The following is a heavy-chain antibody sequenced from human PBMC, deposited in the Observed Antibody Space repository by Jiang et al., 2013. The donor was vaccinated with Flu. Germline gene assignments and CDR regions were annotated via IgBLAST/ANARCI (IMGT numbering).Heavy chain of an antibody. J-gene: IGHJ3*02. V-gene: IGHV6-1*01. CDR3: ARDGAATHDAFDI. CDR2: TYYRSQWYN. Sequence: SQTLSLTCAISGDSVSSNSATWNWIRQSPSRGHEWLERTYYRSQWYNNYAESVKSRITINPDTSKNQVSLQLNSVTPEDTAVYYCARDGAATHDAFDIWGQGTVVTVSS. CDR1: GDSVSSNSAT. D-gene: IGHD2-15*01.